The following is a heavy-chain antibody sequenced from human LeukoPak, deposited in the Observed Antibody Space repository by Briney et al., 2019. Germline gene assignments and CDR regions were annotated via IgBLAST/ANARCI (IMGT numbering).Heavy chain of an antibody. D-gene: IGHD6-19*01. Sequence: APVEVSCKASGYTFTSYDINWVRQATGQGLEWMGWMNPNSGNTGYAQKFQGRVTITRNTSISTAYMELSSLRSEDTAVYYCARGGGSGWYYYYYMDVWGKGTTVTISS. CDR3: ARGGGSGWYYYYYMDV. J-gene: IGHJ6*03. V-gene: IGHV1-8*03. CDR1: GYTFTSYD. CDR2: MNPNSGNT.